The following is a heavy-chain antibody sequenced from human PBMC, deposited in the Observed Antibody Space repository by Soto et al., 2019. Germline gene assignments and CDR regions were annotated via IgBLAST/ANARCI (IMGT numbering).Heavy chain of an antibody. CDR1: GFTVSNNY. D-gene: IGHD3-22*01. CDR2: IYSDGRT. J-gene: IGHJ5*02. V-gene: IGHV3-66*01. CDR3: ARDPSDSRTSDA. Sequence: EVQLVESGGGLVQPGGSLRLSCAASGFTVSNNYLSWVRQAPGKGLEWVSVIYSDGRTYYADSVKGRFTISRDNSKNTRYLQVSSLRVEDTAVYSCARDPSDSRTSDAWGQGTLVTVSS.